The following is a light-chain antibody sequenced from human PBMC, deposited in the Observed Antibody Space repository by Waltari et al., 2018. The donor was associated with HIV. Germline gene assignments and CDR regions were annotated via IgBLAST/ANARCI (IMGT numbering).Light chain of an antibody. CDR3: QKYNNAPHT. Sequence: DVRMTQSPSSLSASVGDRVTITCRATQDIGDSLAWYQQKPGQGPKLLIFRASTLHSGVSSRFSGSGSRTFFTVSITSLQPEDVATYFCQKYNNAPHTFGQGTKVE. CDR1: QDIGDS. J-gene: IGKJ1*01. V-gene: IGKV1-27*01. CDR2: RAS.